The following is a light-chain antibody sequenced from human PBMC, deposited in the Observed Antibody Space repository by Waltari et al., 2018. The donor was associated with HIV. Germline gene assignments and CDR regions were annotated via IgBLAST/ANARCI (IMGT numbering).Light chain of an antibody. J-gene: IGKJ2*01. Sequence: EIVMTQSPATLSVSPGERATLSCRASQSVRSNLAWYQQKPGQAPRLLIYGTSTRATGIPARFIGSGSGTEFTLTISSLQSEDFAVYYCQQYNNWPPYTFGQGTKLEIK. V-gene: IGKV3-15*01. CDR1: QSVRSN. CDR2: GTS. CDR3: QQYNNWPPYT.